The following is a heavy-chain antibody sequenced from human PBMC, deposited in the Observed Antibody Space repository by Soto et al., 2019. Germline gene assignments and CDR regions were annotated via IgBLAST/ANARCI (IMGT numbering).Heavy chain of an antibody. CDR2: IWYDGSNK. D-gene: IGHD1-7*01. Sequence: GGSLRLSCAASGFTFSSYGMHWVRQAPGKGLEWVAVIWYDGSNKYYADSVKGRFTISRDNSKNTLYLQMNSLRAEDTAVYYCARDFSSNWNYHYSGMDVWGKGTTVTVSS. CDR1: GFTFSSYG. J-gene: IGHJ6*03. V-gene: IGHV3-33*01. CDR3: ARDFSSNWNYHYSGMDV.